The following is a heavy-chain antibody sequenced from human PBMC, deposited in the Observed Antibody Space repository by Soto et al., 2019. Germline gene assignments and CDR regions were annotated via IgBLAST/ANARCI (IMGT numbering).Heavy chain of an antibody. CDR1: GGTFSSYT. CDR3: AGYCSSTSCPEGNWFDP. J-gene: IGHJ5*02. CDR2: IIPILGIA. Sequence: QVQLVQSGAEVKKPGSSVKVSCKASGGTFSSYTISWVRQAPGQGLEWMGRIIPILGIANYAQKFQGRITITADKATSTAYMELSSLRADDTAVYYCAGYCSSTSCPEGNWFDPWGQGTLVTVSS. D-gene: IGHD2-2*01. V-gene: IGHV1-69*02.